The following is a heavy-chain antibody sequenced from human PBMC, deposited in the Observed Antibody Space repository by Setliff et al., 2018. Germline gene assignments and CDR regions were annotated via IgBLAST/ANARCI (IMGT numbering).Heavy chain of an antibody. CDR1: GDSISSSRYY. Sequence: SETLSLTCTVSGDSISSSRYYWAWIRQPPGKGLEWIGRIYHGGDTYYNASLKSRLTMSVDTSKNQFSLKLRSVTAADTAVYYCARTGTYRYFDYWGQGALVTVSS. CDR2: IYHGGDT. D-gene: IGHD1-1*01. V-gene: IGHV4-39*01. CDR3: ARTGTYRYFDY. J-gene: IGHJ4*02.